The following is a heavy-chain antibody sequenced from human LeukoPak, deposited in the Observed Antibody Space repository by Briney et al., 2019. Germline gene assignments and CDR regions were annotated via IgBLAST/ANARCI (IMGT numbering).Heavy chain of an antibody. J-gene: IGHJ4*02. Sequence: GGSLRLSCAASGFTFSSYAMNWVRQAPGKGLEWVSSISSTSYYIYYADSVKGRFTISRDNAKNSLYLQMNSLRAEDTAVYYCARVSAAAFDYWGQGTLVTVSS. CDR3: ARVSAAAFDY. CDR1: GFTFSSYA. V-gene: IGHV3-21*01. D-gene: IGHD6-13*01. CDR2: ISSTSYYI.